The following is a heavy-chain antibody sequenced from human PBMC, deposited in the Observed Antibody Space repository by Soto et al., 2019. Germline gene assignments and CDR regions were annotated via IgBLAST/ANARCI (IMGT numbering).Heavy chain of an antibody. D-gene: IGHD1-20*01. Sequence: SVKVSCKASGGTFSSYAISWVRQAPGQGLEWMGGIIPIFGTANYAQKFQGRVTITADESTSTAYMELSSLRSEDTAAYYCADLTSSDFYGMDVWGQGTTVTVSS. CDR1: GGTFSSYA. CDR3: ADLTSSDFYGMDV. J-gene: IGHJ6*02. CDR2: IIPIFGTA. V-gene: IGHV1-69*13.